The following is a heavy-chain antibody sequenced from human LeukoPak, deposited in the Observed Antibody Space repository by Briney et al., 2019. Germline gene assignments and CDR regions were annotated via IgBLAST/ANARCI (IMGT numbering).Heavy chain of an antibody. D-gene: IGHD5-12*01. CDR2: NDYSGST. J-gene: IGHJ4*02. V-gene: IGHV4-59*11. Sequence: SETLSLTCIVSGGPISTHYWSRSRQPPGKGLEWIGYNDYSGSTNYNPSLKSRVTMSVDTSKNQFSLKLSSVTAAETAVYYCARDLNWYSGYLFDYWGPGTLVTVSS. CDR1: GGPISTHY. CDR3: ARDLNWYSGYLFDY.